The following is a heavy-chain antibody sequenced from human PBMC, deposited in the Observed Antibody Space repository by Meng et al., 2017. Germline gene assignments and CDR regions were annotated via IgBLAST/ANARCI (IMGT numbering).Heavy chain of an antibody. CDR3: ARDPPAGTNYYYYGMDV. J-gene: IGHJ6*02. D-gene: IGHD6-13*01. CDR2: IYYSGST. Sequence: GSLRLSCTVSGGSISSSSYYWGWIRQPPGKGLEWIGSIYYSGSTYYNPSLKSRVTISVDTSKNQFSLKLSSVTAADTAVYYCARDPPAGTNYYYYGMDVWGQGTTVTVSS. CDR1: GGSISSSSYY. V-gene: IGHV4-39*07.